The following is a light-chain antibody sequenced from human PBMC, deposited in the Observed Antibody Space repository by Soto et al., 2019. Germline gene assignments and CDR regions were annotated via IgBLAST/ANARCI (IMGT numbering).Light chain of an antibody. CDR2: GAS. CDR1: QSLGRNS. Sequence: EIVLTQFPGTLSLSPGERATLSCRASQSLGRNSLAWYQQKPGQAPRLLIYGASSRATGVPDKFSGSGSRTDFTLTISRLEPEDFAVYYCQQYDTLITFGGGTKVDIK. CDR3: QQYDTLIT. J-gene: IGKJ4*01. V-gene: IGKV3-20*01.